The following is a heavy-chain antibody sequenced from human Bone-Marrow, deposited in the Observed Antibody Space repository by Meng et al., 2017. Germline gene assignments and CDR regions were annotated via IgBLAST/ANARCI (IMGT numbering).Heavy chain of an antibody. CDR3: ARDSTYGSGSYYATLRSHYYGMDV. V-gene: IGHV3-7*01. Sequence: GESLKISCAASGFTFSSYWMSWVRQAPGKGLEWVANIKQDGSEKYYVDSVKDRFTISRDNAQNSLYLQMNSLRAEDTAVYYCARDSTYGSGSYYATLRSHYYGMDVWGQGTTVTVSS. CDR1: GFTFSSYW. D-gene: IGHD3-10*01. CDR2: IKQDGSEK. J-gene: IGHJ6*02.